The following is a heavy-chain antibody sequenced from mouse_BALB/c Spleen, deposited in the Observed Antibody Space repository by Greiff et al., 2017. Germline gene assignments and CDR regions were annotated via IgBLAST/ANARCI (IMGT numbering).Heavy chain of an antibody. CDR3: AIWGLPHYYAMDY. CDR2: ISTYYGDA. J-gene: IGHJ4*01. V-gene: IGHV1S137*01. CDR1: GYTFTDYA. Sequence: QVQLQQSGAELVRPGVSVKISCKGSGYTFTDYAMHWVKQSHAKSLEWIGVISTYYGDASYNQKFKGKATMTVDKSSSTAYMELARLTSEDSAIYYCAIWGLPHYYAMDYWGQGTSVTVSS. D-gene: IGHD2-13*01.